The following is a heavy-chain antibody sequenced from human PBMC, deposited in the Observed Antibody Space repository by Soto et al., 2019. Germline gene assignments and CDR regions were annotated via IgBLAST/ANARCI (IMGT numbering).Heavy chain of an antibody. D-gene: IGHD3-3*01. Sequence: LSLTCTVSGGSVSSGSYYWSWIRQPPGKGLEWIGYIYYSGSTNYNPSLKSRVTISVDTSKNQFSLKLSSVTAADTAVYYCARDRYDFWSGYLYYSYGMDVWGQGTTVTVSS. CDR2: IYYSGST. CDR3: ARDRYDFWSGYLYYSYGMDV. CDR1: GGSVSSGSYY. V-gene: IGHV4-61*01. J-gene: IGHJ6*02.